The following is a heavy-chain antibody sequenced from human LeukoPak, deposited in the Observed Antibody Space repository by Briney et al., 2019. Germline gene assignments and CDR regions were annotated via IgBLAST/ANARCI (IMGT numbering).Heavy chain of an antibody. CDR1: GHTFSDFW. D-gene: IGHD5-18*01. Sequence: GALRLSCAASGHTFSDFWVHWVRQPPGKGLVWVALVKGDGRTTIYADSVKGRFTISRDNAKNTLYLQMNSLRADDSGVYYCATGHSYGYDYWGQGVLVTVSS. J-gene: IGHJ4*02. V-gene: IGHV3-74*01. CDR2: VKGDGRTT. CDR3: ATGHSYGYDY.